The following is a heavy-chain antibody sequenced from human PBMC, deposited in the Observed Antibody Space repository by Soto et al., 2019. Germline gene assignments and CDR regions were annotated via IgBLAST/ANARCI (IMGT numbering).Heavy chain of an antibody. CDR1: GYTFTSYA. J-gene: IGHJ1*01. Sequence: ASVKVSCKASGYTFTSYAMNWVRQAPGQGLEWMGWINTNTGNPTYAQGFTGRFVFSLDTSVSTAYLQICSLKAEDTAVYYCARGEGSYDYIWGSYASANDFHHWGQGNLVTVSS. CDR3: ARGEGSYDYIWGSYASANDFHH. CDR2: INTNTGNP. V-gene: IGHV7-4-1*01. D-gene: IGHD3-16*01.